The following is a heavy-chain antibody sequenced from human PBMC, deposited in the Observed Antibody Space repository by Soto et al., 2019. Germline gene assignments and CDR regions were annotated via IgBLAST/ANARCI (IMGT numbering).Heavy chain of an antibody. D-gene: IGHD3-10*01. CDR2: ISAYNGNT. CDR1: GYTFTSYG. J-gene: IGHJ5*02. V-gene: IGHV1-18*01. Sequence: GASVKVSCKASGYTFTSYGISWVRQAPGQGLEWMGWISAYNGNTNYAQKLQGRVTMTTDTSTSTAYMELRSLRSDDTAVYYFARDYYGSGRLNAHNWFDPWGQGTLVTVSS. CDR3: ARDYYGSGRLNAHNWFDP.